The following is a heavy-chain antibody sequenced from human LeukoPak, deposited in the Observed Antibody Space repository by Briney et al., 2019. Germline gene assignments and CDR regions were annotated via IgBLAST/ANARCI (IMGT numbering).Heavy chain of an antibody. Sequence: SQTLSLTCAISGDSVSGNSAAWNWIRQSPSRGLEWLGRTYYRSKWYNDYAVSVKSRITINPDTSKNQFSLQLNPVTPEDTAVYYCARSTRYYYDSSGYYPFDYWGQGTLVTVSS. V-gene: IGHV6-1*01. J-gene: IGHJ4*02. CDR3: ARSTRYYYDSSGYYPFDY. CDR2: TYYRSKWYN. CDR1: GDSVSGNSAA. D-gene: IGHD3-22*01.